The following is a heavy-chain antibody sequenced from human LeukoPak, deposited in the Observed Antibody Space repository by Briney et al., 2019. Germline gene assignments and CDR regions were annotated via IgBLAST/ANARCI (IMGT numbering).Heavy chain of an antibody. CDR3: ARRVAGGVIVYFDY. D-gene: IGHD3-16*02. CDR1: GYSFTTYW. CDR2: IYPGDSDI. J-gene: IGHJ4*02. Sequence: GESLKISCQGSGYSFTTYWIGWVRQIDGKGLEWMGNIYPGDSDIRYSPSFQGQVSISTDKSINTAYLQWRSLKASDTAMYYCARRVAGGVIVYFDYWGQGTLVTVSS. V-gene: IGHV5-51*01.